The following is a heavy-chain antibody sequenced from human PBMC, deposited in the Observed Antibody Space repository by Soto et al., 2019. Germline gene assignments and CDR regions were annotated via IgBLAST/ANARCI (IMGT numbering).Heavy chain of an antibody. Sequence: SETLSLTCAVYGGSFSGYYWSWIRQPPGKGLEWIGEINHSGSTNYNPSLKSRATISRDNANNSVYLQMDSLRAEDTALYYCTRAAWFPYLSFYWGQGALVTVSS. V-gene: IGHV4-34*01. J-gene: IGHJ4*02. CDR1: GGSFSGYY. D-gene: IGHD3-10*01. CDR2: INHSGST. CDR3: TRAAWFPYLSFY.